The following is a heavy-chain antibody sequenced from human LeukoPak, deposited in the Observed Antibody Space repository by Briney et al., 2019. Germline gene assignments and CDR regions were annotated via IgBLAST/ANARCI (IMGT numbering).Heavy chain of an antibody. CDR3: ARDRFTMVWGASNWFDP. Sequence: GASVKVSCKASGYTFTGYYMHWVRQAPGQGLEWMGWINPNSGGTNYAQKFQGRVTMTRDTSISTAYMELSRLRSDDTAVYYCARDRFTMVWGASNWFDPWGQGTLVTVSS. CDR2: INPNSGGT. D-gene: IGHD3-10*01. V-gene: IGHV1-2*02. CDR1: GYTFTGYY. J-gene: IGHJ5*02.